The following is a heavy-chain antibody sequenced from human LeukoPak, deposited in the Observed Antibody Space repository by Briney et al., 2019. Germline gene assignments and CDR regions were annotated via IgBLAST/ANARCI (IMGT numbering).Heavy chain of an antibody. V-gene: IGHV3-43*02. Sequence: GGSLRLSCAASGFTFRDYAMFWVRQAPGKGLEWVSLITGPGDDTYYADSVKGRFTISRDNSKNSLYLQMNSLRSEDTAFYFCAKYSTRMATPIGGLDYRGQGTLVTASS. CDR3: AKYSTRMATPIGGLDY. CDR1: GFTFRDYA. D-gene: IGHD3-16*01. J-gene: IGHJ4*02. CDR2: ITGPGDDT.